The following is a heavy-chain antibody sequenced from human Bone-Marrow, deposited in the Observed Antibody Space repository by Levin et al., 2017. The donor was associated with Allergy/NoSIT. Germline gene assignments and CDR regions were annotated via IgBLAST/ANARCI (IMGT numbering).Heavy chain of an antibody. Sequence: AASVKVSCKASGYAFTGYYIHWVRQAPGQGLEWMGWTNPYSGGTEYAQKFQGRLTMTRDTSISTAYMELNRLTSDDTAVYYCARVETWAAGMDVWGQGTTVTVSS. J-gene: IGHJ6*02. CDR2: TNPYSGGT. CDR3: ARVETWAAGMDV. V-gene: IGHV1-2*02. D-gene: IGHD1-26*01. CDR1: GYAFTGYY.